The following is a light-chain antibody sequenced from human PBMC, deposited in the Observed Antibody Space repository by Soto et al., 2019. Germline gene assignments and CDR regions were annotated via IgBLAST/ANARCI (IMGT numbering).Light chain of an antibody. CDR3: QEYGTSRT. J-gene: IGKJ1*01. V-gene: IGKV3-11*01. CDR1: LNVNSY. CDR2: DAS. Sequence: VLTQSPATLSLSPGERATLSCRASLNVNSYLAWYQQKPGQAPRLLIYDASNRAAGIPARFSGSGSGTDFTLTISRLEPEDFAVYYCQEYGTSRTFGQGTKVDIK.